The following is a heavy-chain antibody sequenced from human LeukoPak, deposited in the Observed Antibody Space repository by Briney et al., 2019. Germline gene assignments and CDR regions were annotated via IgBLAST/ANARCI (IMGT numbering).Heavy chain of an antibody. CDR2: INTSGST. J-gene: IGHJ5*02. D-gene: IGHD6-25*01. V-gene: IGHV4-4*07. CDR1: GGSISSYY. Sequence: TSETLSLTCTVSGGSISSYYWLGIRQSAGKGLEWIRRINTSGSTNYNPSLRSRVTMSVNTSKNQFSLNLTSVTAADTAVYSCAREGGDPRWLDPWGQGTLVTVSS. CDR3: AREGGDPRWLDP.